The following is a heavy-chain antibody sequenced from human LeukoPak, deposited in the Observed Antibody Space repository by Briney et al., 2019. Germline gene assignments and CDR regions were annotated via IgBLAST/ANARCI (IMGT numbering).Heavy chain of an antibody. D-gene: IGHD3-22*01. V-gene: IGHV4-4*07. Sequence: PSETLSLTCTVSGGSITSYYWSCIRQPAGKGLEWIGRIHTSGITNYNPSLKSRVTMSVDTSKNQFSLKLSSVTAADTAVYYCARDIYYYDSSGSRVSDYWGQGTLVTVSS. CDR3: ARDIYYYDSSGSRVSDY. J-gene: IGHJ4*02. CDR1: GGSITSYY. CDR2: IHTSGIT.